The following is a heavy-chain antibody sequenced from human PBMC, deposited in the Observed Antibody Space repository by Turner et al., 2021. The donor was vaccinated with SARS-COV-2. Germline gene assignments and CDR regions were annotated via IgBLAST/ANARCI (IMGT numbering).Heavy chain of an antibody. CDR1: GGSFSGYS. CDR3: ARGGGYSYGALDY. J-gene: IGHJ4*02. CDR2: YNHSGSN. D-gene: IGHD5-18*01. Sequence: QVQLQQWGAGRLMPSETLCLSCAVYGGSFSGYSWSWIRQPPGKGLGWNGEYNHSGSNNYNPSLKSRVTISVYTSKNQFSLNLSSVTASDTAVYVCARGGGYSYGALDYWGQGTLVTVSS. V-gene: IGHV4-34*01.